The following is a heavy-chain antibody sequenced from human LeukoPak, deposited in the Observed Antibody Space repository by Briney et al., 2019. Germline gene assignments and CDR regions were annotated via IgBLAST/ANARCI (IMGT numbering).Heavy chain of an antibody. J-gene: IGHJ4*02. V-gene: IGHV1-8*01. D-gene: IGHD3-10*01. CDR1: GHTFTSYD. Sequence: ASVKVSCKASGHTFTSYDINWVRQATGQGLEWMGWMNPNSGNTGYAQKFQGRVTMTRNTSISTAYMELSSLRSEDTAVYYCARGLFRGVRGVHPYPGYWGQGTLVTVSS. CDR3: ARGLFRGVRGVHPYPGY. CDR2: MNPNSGNT.